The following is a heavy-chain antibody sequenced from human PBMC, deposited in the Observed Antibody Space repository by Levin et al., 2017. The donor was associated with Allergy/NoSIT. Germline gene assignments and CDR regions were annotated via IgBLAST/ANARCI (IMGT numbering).Heavy chain of an antibody. J-gene: IGHJ4*02. V-gene: IGHV4-59*01. Sequence: LETLSLTCTVSGGSISSYYWSWIRQPPGKGLEWIGYIYYSGSTNYNPSLKSRVTISVDTSRNQFSLKLSSVTAADTAVYYCARVGAAAGYYFDYWGQGTLVTVSS. CDR1: GGSISSYY. D-gene: IGHD6-13*01. CDR2: IYYSGST. CDR3: ARVGAAAGYYFDY.